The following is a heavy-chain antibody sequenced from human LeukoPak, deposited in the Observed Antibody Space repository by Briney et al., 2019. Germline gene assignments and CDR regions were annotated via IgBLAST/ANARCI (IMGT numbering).Heavy chain of an antibody. Sequence: SGTLSLTCTVSGGSISSYYWSWIRQPPGKGLEWIGYIYYSGSTNYNPSLKSRVTISVDTSKNQFSLKLSSVTAADTAMYYCASDRIEVDAFDIWGQGTMVTVSS. J-gene: IGHJ3*02. CDR3: ASDRIEVDAFDI. V-gene: IGHV4-59*01. D-gene: IGHD2-15*01. CDR1: GGSISSYY. CDR2: IYYSGST.